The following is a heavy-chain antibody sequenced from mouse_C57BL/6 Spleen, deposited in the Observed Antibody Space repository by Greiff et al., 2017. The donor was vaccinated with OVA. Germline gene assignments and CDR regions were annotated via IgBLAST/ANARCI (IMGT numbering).Heavy chain of an antibody. V-gene: IGHV5-4*01. CDR1: GFTFSSYA. J-gene: IGHJ4*01. Sequence: EVQRVESGGGLVKPGGSLKLSCAASGFTFSSYAMSWVRQTPEKRLAWVATITAGGGYTSYPDNVKGRFTISRYNAKNYLYLRISHLKSEDTAMYYCARENAMDYWGQGTSVTVSA. CDR3: ARENAMDY. CDR2: ITAGGGYT.